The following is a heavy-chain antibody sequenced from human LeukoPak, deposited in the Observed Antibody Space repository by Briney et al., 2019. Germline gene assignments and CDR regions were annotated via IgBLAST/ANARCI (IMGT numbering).Heavy chain of an antibody. CDR2: TYYRSKWFN. V-gene: IGHV6-1*01. Sequence: SQTLSLTCAISGDGVSSNSAAWNWIRQSPSRGLEWLGRTYYRSKWFNDYAVSVKSRITINPDTSKTQFSLQLNSVTPEDTAVYYCARGVHYYYGMDVWGQGTTVTVSS. D-gene: IGHD2-8*01. CDR3: ARGVHYYYGMDV. J-gene: IGHJ6*02. CDR1: GDGVSSNSAA.